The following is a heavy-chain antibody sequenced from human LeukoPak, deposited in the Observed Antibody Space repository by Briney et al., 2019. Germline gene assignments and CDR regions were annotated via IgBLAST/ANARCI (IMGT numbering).Heavy chain of an antibody. J-gene: IGHJ5*02. Sequence: SETLSLTCTVSGGYTGSHYWSWIRQPAGKGLEWIGRISPSGTTHYNPSLGSRVTMSVDTSKNYFSLRSSSVTAADTAVYYCARDFYASGFYFWFDPWGQGILVTVSS. CDR3: ARDFYASGFYFWFDP. D-gene: IGHD2/OR15-2a*01. CDR1: GGYTGSHY. V-gene: IGHV4-4*07. CDR2: ISPSGTT.